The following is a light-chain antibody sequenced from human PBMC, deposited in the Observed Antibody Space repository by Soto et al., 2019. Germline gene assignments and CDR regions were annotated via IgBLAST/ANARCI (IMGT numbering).Light chain of an antibody. CDR1: DVGSFLL. J-gene: IGLJ1*01. V-gene: IGLV2-23*01. CDR3: CSYAGSDTSYV. CDR2: EGN. Sequence: QSALTQPASVSGSPGQSITISCSDVGSFLLVSWYQQRPGKAPQLIIYEGNKRPSGISNRFSGFKSDNTASLTVSGLQAEDEADYYCCSYAGSDTSYVFGSGTKVTV.